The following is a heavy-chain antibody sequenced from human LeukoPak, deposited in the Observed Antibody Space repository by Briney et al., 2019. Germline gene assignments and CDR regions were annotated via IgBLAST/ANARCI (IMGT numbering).Heavy chain of an antibody. CDR1: GFTFSSYG. J-gene: IGHJ4*02. Sequence: GGSLRLSCAASGFTFSSYGMHWVRQAPGKGLEWVAVISYDGSNKYYADSVKGRFTISRDNSKNTLYLQMNSLRAEDTAVYYCAKGLAWLQSGFADYWGQGTLVTVSS. CDR3: AKGLAWLQSGFADY. D-gene: IGHD5-24*01. V-gene: IGHV3-30*18. CDR2: ISYDGSNK.